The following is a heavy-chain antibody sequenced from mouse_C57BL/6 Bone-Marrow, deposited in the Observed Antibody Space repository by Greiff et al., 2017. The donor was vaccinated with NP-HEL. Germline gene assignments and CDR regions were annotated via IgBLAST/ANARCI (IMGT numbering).Heavy chain of an antibody. J-gene: IGHJ3*01. CDR2: ISSGGSYT. CDR1: GFTFSSYG. D-gene: IGHD4-1*01. CDR3: ARRELGRFAY. Sequence: EVKLMESGGDLVKPGGSLKLSCAASGFTFSSYGMSWVRQTPDKRLEWVATISSGGSYTYYPDSVKGRFTISRDNAKNTLYLQMSSLKSEDTAMYYCARRELGRFAYWGQGTLVTVSA. V-gene: IGHV5-6*02.